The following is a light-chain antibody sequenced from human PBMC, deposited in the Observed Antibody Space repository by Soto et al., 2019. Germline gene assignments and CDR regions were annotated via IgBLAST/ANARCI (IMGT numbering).Light chain of an antibody. J-gene: IGLJ3*02. CDR1: NSDIGTYNY. CDR2: DVS. CDR3: SSHAGSNNLV. V-gene: IGLV2-8*01. Sequence: QSALAQPPSASGSPGQSVTITCTGTNSDIGTYNYVSCYQHPPGNAPKFLIYDVSRRPFGVPDRFSGSKSGNTASLTVSGLQDEDEADYYCSSHAGSNNLVFGGGTKLTVL.